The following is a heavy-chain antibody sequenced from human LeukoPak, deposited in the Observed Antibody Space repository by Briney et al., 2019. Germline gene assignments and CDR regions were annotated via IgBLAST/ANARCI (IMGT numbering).Heavy chain of an antibody. Sequence: SGTLSLTCTVSGGSISSGSYYWSWIRQPAGKGLEWIGRIYTSGSTNYNPSLKSRVTISVDTSKNQFSLKLSSVTAADTAVYYCARRIAAAPMSWFDPWGQGTLVTVSS. CDR3: ARRIAAAPMSWFDP. V-gene: IGHV4-61*02. CDR1: GGSISSGSYY. CDR2: IYTSGST. J-gene: IGHJ5*02. D-gene: IGHD6-13*01.